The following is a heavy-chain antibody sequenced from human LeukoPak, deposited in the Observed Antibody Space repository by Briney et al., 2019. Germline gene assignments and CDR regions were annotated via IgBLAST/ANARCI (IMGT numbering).Heavy chain of an antibody. D-gene: IGHD2-2*01. CDR3: ARGGYCSSTSCFLIDP. CDR1: GLTFSSYW. V-gene: IGHV3-74*01. J-gene: IGHJ5*02. Sequence: GGSLRLSCAVSGLTFSSYWMHWVRQAPGKGLVWVSRINTDGSSTNYADSVKGRFTTSRDNAKNTLYLQMNSLRAEDTAVYYCARGGYCSSTSCFLIDPWGQGTLVTVSS. CDR2: INTDGSST.